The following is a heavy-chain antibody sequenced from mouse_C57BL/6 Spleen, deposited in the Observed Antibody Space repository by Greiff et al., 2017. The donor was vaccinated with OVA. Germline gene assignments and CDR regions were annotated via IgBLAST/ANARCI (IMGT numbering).Heavy chain of an antibody. CDR2: IDPANGNT. D-gene: IGHD1-1*01. CDR1: GFNIKNTY. Sequence: EVKLVESVAELVRPGASVKLSCTASGFNIKNTYMHWVKQRPEQGLEWIGRIDPANGNTKYAPKFQGKATITADTSSNTAYLQLSSLTSEDTAIYYCARFYGSSGYFDYWGQGTTLTVSS. J-gene: IGHJ2*01. V-gene: IGHV14-3*01. CDR3: ARFYGSSGYFDY.